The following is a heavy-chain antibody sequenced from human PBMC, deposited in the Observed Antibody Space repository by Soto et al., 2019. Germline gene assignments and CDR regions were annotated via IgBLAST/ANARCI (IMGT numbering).Heavy chain of an antibody. CDR3: MQLGTFEI. CDR1: GFTVSNNY. Sequence: EVQLVESGGGLIQPGGSLRLSCVASGFTVSNNYMSWVRQAPGKGLEWVSVIYSGGGTEYADSVRGRFTISRDNSKNTVYLQMNSLRAADTALYYCMQLGTFEIWGQGTMVTVSS. V-gene: IGHV3-53*01. J-gene: IGHJ3*02. CDR2: IYSGGGT. D-gene: IGHD3-16*01.